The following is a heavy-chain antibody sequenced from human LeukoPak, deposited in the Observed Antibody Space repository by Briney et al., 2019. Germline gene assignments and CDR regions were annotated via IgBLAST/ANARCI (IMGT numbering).Heavy chain of an antibody. CDR1: GFTFSSYA. CDR3: ARVGYSSNDAFDI. J-gene: IGHJ3*02. V-gene: IGHV3-53*01. D-gene: IGHD6-13*01. Sequence: GGSLRLSCAASGFTFSSYAMSWVRQAPGKGLEWVSVIYSGGSTYYADSVKGRFTISRDNSKNTLYLQMNSLRAEDTAVYYCARVGYSSNDAFDIWGQGTMVTVSS. CDR2: IYSGGST.